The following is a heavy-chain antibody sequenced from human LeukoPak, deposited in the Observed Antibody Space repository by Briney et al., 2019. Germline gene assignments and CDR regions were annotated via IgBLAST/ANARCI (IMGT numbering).Heavy chain of an antibody. CDR1: GFTFSSYS. J-gene: IGHJ4*02. V-gene: IGHV3-21*01. D-gene: IGHD5-12*01. CDR3: TSAGGLLVATIYDY. Sequence: GGSLRLSCAASGFTFSSYSSNWVRQAQEKGLELVSTISSSSSYIYYADSVKGRFTISRDDAKNSLYLQMNSLRAEDTAVYYCTSAGGLLVATIYDYRGQGNLVTVSS. CDR2: ISSSSSYI.